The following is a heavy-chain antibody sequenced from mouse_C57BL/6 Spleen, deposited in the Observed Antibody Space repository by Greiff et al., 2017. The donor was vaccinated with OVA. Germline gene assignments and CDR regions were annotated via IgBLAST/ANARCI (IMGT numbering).Heavy chain of an antibody. CDR2: IWRGGST. V-gene: IGHV2-5*01. CDR1: GFSLTSYG. Sequence: QVQLKESGPGLVQPSQSLSITCTVSGFSLTSYGVHWVRQSPGKGLEWLGVIWRGGSTDYNAAFMSRLSITKDNSKSQVFFKMNSLQADDTAIYYCAKNSYYGSSYDAMDYWGQGTSVTVSS. CDR3: AKNSYYGSSYDAMDY. J-gene: IGHJ4*01. D-gene: IGHD1-1*01.